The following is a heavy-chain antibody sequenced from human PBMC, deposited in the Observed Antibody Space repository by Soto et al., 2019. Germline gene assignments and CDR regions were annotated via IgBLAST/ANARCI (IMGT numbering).Heavy chain of an antibody. Sequence: PGGSLRLSCAASGFTFSSDAMSWVRQAPGKGLEWVSAISGSGGSTYYADSVKGRFTISRDNSKNTLYLQMNSLRAEDTAVYYCANPLSYYDSSGPYWGQGTLVTVSS. D-gene: IGHD3-22*01. V-gene: IGHV3-23*01. J-gene: IGHJ4*02. CDR1: GFTFSSDA. CDR2: ISGSGGST. CDR3: ANPLSYYDSSGPY.